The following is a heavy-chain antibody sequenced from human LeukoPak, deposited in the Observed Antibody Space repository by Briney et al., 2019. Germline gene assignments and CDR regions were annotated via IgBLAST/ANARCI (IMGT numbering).Heavy chain of an antibody. Sequence: GGSLRLSCAASGFTFSTDAMSWGCQAPGQGLELVSSVSGSGSSTSYADSVKCLFTISRDNSKNTPDLQMNSLRAEDTAIYYCAKGSLRLGELSSCTLDYWGQGTLVTVSS. V-gene: IGHV3-23*01. CDR2: VSGSGSST. CDR1: GFTFSTDA. CDR3: AKGSLRLGELSSCTLDY. J-gene: IGHJ4*02. D-gene: IGHD3-16*02.